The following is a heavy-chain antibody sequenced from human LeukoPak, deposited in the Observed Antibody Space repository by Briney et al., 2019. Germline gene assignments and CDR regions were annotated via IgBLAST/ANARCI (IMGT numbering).Heavy chain of an antibody. J-gene: IGHJ3*01. V-gene: IGHV4-39*01. D-gene: IGHD4-23*01. CDR2: IYYSGST. CDR1: GGSISSSTYY. CDR3: ARHSDYVGDSSLDTDAFDV. Sequence: SETLSLTCTVSGGSISSSTYYWVWIRQPPGKGQEWIATIYYSGSTYYNPSLKSRVTISVDTSNNQFSLTLSSVTAADTAMYYCARHSDYVGDSSLDTDAFDVWGRGTMVTVSS.